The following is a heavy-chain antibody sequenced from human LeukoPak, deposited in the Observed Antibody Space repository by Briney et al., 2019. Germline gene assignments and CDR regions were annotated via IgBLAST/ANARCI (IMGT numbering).Heavy chain of an antibody. CDR3: AIDHSSGLYSDYSDY. J-gene: IGHJ4*02. Sequence: GGSLRLSWAASGFTFTSYGMHWVRQAPGKGLEWVAVIWYDGSNKYYADSVKGRFTISRDNSKNTLYLQMNSLRAEDTAVYYCAIDHSSGLYSDYSDYWGQGTLVTVSS. CDR2: IWYDGSNK. V-gene: IGHV3-33*01. CDR1: GFTFTSYG. D-gene: IGHD6-19*01.